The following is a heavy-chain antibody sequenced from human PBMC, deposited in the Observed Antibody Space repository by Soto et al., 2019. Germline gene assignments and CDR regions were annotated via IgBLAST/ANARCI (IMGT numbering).Heavy chain of an antibody. V-gene: IGHV5-10-1*01. CDR3: ARRERYYYYYGMDV. D-gene: IGHD1-1*01. CDR1: GYTFTTYW. Sequence: GESLKISCQGSGYTFTTYWITWVRQMPGRGLEWMGRIDPSDSYTNYSPSFQGHVTISADKSTNTAYLEWRSLKASDSAIYYCARRERYYYYYGMDVWGQGTTVTVSS. J-gene: IGHJ6*02. CDR2: IDPSDSYT.